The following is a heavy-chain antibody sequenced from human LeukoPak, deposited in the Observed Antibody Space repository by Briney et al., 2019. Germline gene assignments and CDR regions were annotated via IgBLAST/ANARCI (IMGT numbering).Heavy chain of an antibody. V-gene: IGHV4-59*01. CDR1: GGSISSYY. D-gene: IGHD5-18*01. Sequence: KASETLSLTCTVSGGSISSYYWSWIRQPPGKGLEWIGYIYYSGSTNYNPSLKSRVTISVDTSKNQFSLKLSSVTAADTAVYYCARETPSYGFPYWGQGTLVTVSS. J-gene: IGHJ4*02. CDR2: IYYSGST. CDR3: ARETPSYGFPY.